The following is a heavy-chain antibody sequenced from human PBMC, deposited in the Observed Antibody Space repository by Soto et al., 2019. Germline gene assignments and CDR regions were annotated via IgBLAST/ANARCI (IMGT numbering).Heavy chain of an antibody. CDR3: ARDAIAGAGGFDY. CDR1: GDTYFSYG. CDR2: ISAFNAKT. J-gene: IGHJ4*02. Sequence: QVQLVQSGAEVKKPGASVKVSCTASGDTYFSYGISWVRQAPGQGLEGLGWISAFNAKTNYAPKFQARVTLTTDKSKSTAYLQLRGLRSDDTAVYFCARDAIAGAGGFDYWGQGALVIVSS. D-gene: IGHD3-16*01. V-gene: IGHV1-18*04.